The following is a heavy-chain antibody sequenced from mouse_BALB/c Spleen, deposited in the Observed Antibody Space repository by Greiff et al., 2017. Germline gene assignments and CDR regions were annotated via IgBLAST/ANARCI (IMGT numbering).Heavy chain of an antibody. Sequence: VKLVESGPGLVQPSQSLSITCTVSGFSLTSYGVHWVRQSPGKGLEWLGVIWSGGSTDYNAAFISRLSISKDNSKSQVFFKMNSLQANDTAIYYCARRGLRYYAMDYWGQGTSVTVSS. D-gene: IGHD2-4*01. J-gene: IGHJ4*01. CDR3: ARRGLRYYAMDY. CDR2: IWSGGST. V-gene: IGHV2-2*02. CDR1: GFSLTSYG.